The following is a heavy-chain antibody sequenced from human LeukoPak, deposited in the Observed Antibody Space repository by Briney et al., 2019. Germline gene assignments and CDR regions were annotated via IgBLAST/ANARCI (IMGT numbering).Heavy chain of an antibody. J-gene: IGHJ4*02. CDR3: ARDLGYYDRFDQFDC. CDR1: GYTFTGYY. D-gene: IGHD3-22*01. V-gene: IGHV1-2*02. Sequence: GASVKVSCKASGYTFTGYYIHWVRQAPGQGLEWMGWINPNSGGTNSAQQFQGRVTLTRDTSISTAYMELSRLRSDDTAVYYCARDLGYYDRFDQFDCWVQGTLVTVFS. CDR2: INPNSGGT.